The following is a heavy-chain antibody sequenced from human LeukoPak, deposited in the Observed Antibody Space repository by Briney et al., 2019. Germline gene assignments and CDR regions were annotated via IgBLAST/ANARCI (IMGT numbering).Heavy chain of an antibody. Sequence: GGSLRLSCAASGFTFSSYSMNWVRQAPGKGLEWVSSISSSSSYIYYADSVKGRFTISRDNAKNSLYLRMNSLRAEDTAVYYCARDRYYYDSSGSPFDYWGQGTLVTVSS. CDR3: ARDRYYYDSSGSPFDY. D-gene: IGHD3-22*01. CDR1: GFTFSSYS. CDR2: ISSSSSYI. V-gene: IGHV3-21*01. J-gene: IGHJ4*02.